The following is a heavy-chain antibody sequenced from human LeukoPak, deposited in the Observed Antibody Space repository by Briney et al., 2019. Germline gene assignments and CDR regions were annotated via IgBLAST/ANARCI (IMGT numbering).Heavy chain of an antibody. J-gene: IGHJ4*02. CDR1: GYTFTSYG. V-gene: IGHV1-18*01. D-gene: IGHD6-13*01. CDR2: ISAYNGNT. Sequence: ASVKVSCKASGYTFTSYGISWVRQAPGQGLEWMGWISAYNGNTNYAQKLQGRVTMTTDTSTSTAYMELRSLRSDDTAVYYCATGNPAEAAGSFDYWGQGTLVTVSS. CDR3: ATGNPAEAAGSFDY.